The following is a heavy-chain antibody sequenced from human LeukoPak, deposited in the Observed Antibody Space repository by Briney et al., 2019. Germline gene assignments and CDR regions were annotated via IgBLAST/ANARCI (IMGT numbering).Heavy chain of an antibody. CDR1: GGSFSGYY. Sequence: SETLSLTCAVYGGSFSGYYWSWIRQPPGKGLEWIGEINHSGSTNYNPSLKSRVTISVDTSKNQLSLKLSSVTAADTAVYYCARGGGGRVRNWFDPWGQGTLVTVSS. D-gene: IGHD2-15*01. CDR3: ARGGGGRVRNWFDP. J-gene: IGHJ5*02. V-gene: IGHV4-34*01. CDR2: INHSGST.